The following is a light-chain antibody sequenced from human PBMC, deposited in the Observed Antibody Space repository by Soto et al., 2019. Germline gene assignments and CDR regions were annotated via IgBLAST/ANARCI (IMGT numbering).Light chain of an antibody. CDR1: SSDVGGYNY. J-gene: IGLJ2*01. V-gene: IGLV2-11*01. Sequence: QSALTQPRSVSGSPGQSVAISCTGTSSDVGGYNYVSWYQQHPGKAPKVMIFDVNKRPSGVPDRFSGSKSGNTASLTISGLQAEDEADYYCSSYTSSSTLVFGGGTKVTVL. CDR3: SSYTSSSTLV. CDR2: DVN.